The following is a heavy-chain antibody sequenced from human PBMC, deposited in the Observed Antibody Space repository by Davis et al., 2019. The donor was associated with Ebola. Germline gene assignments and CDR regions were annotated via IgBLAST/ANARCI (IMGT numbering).Heavy chain of an antibody. CDR3: ARVRRASPNWFDP. CDR1: GYTFTGYY. CDR2: INPNSGGT. Sequence: ASVKVSCKASGYTFTGYYMHWVRQAPGQGLEWMGRINPNSGGTNYAQKFQGRVTMTRDTSISTAYMELSRLRSDDTAVYYCARVRRASPNWFDPWGQGTLVTVSS. J-gene: IGHJ5*02. D-gene: IGHD5-12*01. V-gene: IGHV1-2*06.